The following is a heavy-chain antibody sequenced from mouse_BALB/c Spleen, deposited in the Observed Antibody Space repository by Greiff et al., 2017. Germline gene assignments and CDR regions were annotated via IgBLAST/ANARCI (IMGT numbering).Heavy chain of an antibody. CDR3: ARRDSGFAY. CDR1: GFTFSSFG. Sequence: EVKVVESGGGLVQPGGSRKLSCAASGFTFSSFGMHWVRQAPEKGLEWVAYISSGSSTIYYADTVKGRFTISRDNPKNTLFLQMTSLRSEDTAMYYCARRDSGFAYWGQGTLVTVSA. V-gene: IGHV5-17*02. D-gene: IGHD3-1*01. CDR2: ISSGSSTI. J-gene: IGHJ3*01.